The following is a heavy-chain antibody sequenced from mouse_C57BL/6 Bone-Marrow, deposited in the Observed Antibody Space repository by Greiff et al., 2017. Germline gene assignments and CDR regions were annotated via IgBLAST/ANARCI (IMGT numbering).Heavy chain of an antibody. Sequence: EVKVEASGGGLVQPGGSMKLSCVASGFTFSNYWMNWVRQSPEKGLEWVAQIRLKSDNYATHYAESVKGRFTISSDDSKSSVYLQMNNLRAEDTGIYYCTGNDGGAYWGQGTLVTVSA. CDR2: IRLKSDNYAT. D-gene: IGHD2-3*01. CDR1: GFTFSNYW. J-gene: IGHJ3*01. CDR3: TGNDGGAY. V-gene: IGHV6-3*01.